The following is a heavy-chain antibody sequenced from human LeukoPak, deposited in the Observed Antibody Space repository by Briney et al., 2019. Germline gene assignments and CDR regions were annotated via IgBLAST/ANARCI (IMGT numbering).Heavy chain of an antibody. Sequence: GGSLRLSCAASGFTFSSYAMSWVRQAPGKGLEWVSAISGSGGSTYYADSVKGRFTISRDNSKNTLYLQMNSLRAEDTAVYYCAKDPDYDFWSGRYYFDYWGQGTLVTVSS. CDR1: GFTFSSYA. CDR3: AKDPDYDFWSGRYYFDY. V-gene: IGHV3-23*01. J-gene: IGHJ4*02. CDR2: ISGSGGST. D-gene: IGHD3-3*01.